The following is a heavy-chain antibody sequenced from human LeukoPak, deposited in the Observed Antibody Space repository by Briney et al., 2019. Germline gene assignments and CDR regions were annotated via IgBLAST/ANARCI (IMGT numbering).Heavy chain of an antibody. Sequence: SETLSLTCTVSGDSISTYYWSWIRQPPGKGLEWIGYIYRSGSTNYNPSLKSRVSISVDTSKNQFSLKLSSVTAADTAVYYCARERYSNYNWFDPWGQGTLVTVSS. V-gene: IGHV4-59*01. CDR1: GDSISTYY. D-gene: IGHD4-11*01. CDR3: ARERYSNYNWFDP. CDR2: IYRSGST. J-gene: IGHJ5*02.